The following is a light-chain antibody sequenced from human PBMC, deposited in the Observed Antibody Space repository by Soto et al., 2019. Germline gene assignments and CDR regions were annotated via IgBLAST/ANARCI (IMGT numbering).Light chain of an antibody. CDR2: DAS. CDR3: QQRYNWLFT. J-gene: IGKJ3*01. V-gene: IGKV3-11*01. CDR1: QSVSSY. Sequence: EIVLTQSPATLSLSPGERATLSCRASQSVSSYLAWYQHKPGQAPRLLISDASNRATGIPARFSGSGSGTDFNLTISSLEPEDFAVYYCQQRYNWLFTFGPGTRVDIK.